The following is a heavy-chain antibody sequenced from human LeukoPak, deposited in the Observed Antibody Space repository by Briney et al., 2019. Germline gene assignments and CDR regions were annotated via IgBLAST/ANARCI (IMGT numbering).Heavy chain of an antibody. CDR3: ARGRENYYYDSSGYTSDWFDP. J-gene: IGHJ5*02. Sequence: GGSLRLSCAASGFTFSSYSMNWVRQAPGKGLEWVSSISSSSSYIYYADSVKGRFTISRDNAKNSLYLQMNSLRAEDTAVYCCARGRENYYYDSSGYTSDWFDPWGQGTLVTVSS. D-gene: IGHD3-22*01. CDR2: ISSSSSYI. CDR1: GFTFSSYS. V-gene: IGHV3-21*01.